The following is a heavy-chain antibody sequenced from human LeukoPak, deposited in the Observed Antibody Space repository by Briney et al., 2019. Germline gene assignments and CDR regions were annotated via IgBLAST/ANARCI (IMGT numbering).Heavy chain of an antibody. CDR1: GGSISTYS. J-gene: IGHJ4*02. Sequence: SETLSLTCTVSGGSISTYSWTWVRQSPGKGLEWIGSVVTTTTNYSPALRSRVAISVPTSKNQFSLRLESVTTADTAVYYCARDTTVASGMQFWGQGALVTVSS. V-gene: IGHV4-4*07. CDR3: ARDTTVASGMQF. D-gene: IGHD6-19*01. CDR2: VVTTTT.